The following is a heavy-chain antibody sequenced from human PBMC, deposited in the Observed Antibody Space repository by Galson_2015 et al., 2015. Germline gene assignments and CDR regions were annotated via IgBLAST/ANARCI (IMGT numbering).Heavy chain of an antibody. J-gene: IGHJ4*02. D-gene: IGHD3-22*01. CDR3: AKDRFDTSGYSAY. CDR1: GFTFGSYG. V-gene: IGHV3-30*18. CDR2: MSYDGSNK. Sequence: SLRLSCATSGFTFGSYGMHWVRQAPGKGLEWVAIMSYDGSNKYYADSVKGRFTISRDNSKKTLYLQMNSLRTEDTAVYYCAKDRFDTSGYSAYWGQGTLVTVSS.